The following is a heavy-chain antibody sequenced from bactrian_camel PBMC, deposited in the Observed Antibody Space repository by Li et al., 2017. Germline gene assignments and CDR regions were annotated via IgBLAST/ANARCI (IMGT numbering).Heavy chain of an antibody. CDR3: AADLVCANGLVLIAKEYTF. Sequence: VQLVESGGGSVQAGGSLRLSCIVSGDSMNDYCMGWFRQAPEKEREGVAAMDVDGTTSYAESVKGRFTISKDNAKNTLYLQMDNLKPDDTAMNYCAADLVCANGLVLIAKEYTFWGQGTQVTVS. V-gene: IGHV3S53*01. CDR1: GDSMNDYC. J-gene: IGHJ4*01. D-gene: IGHD1*01. CDR2: MDVDGTT.